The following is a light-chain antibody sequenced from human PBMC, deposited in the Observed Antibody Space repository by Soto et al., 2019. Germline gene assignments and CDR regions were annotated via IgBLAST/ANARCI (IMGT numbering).Light chain of an antibody. CDR2: DAS. V-gene: IGKV1-33*01. Sequence: DIQMTQSPSSLSASVGDRVTITCQASQDISNYLNWYQQKPGKAPKLLIYDASNLETGVPSRFSGSGSGTDFTFTISSLQHEDIATYYCQQYDNLPRYTFGQGTNLEIK. CDR3: QQYDNLPRYT. J-gene: IGKJ2*01. CDR1: QDISNY.